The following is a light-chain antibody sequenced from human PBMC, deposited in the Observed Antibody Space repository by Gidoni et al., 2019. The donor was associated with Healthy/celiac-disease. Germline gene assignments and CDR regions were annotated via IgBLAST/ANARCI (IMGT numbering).Light chain of an antibody. CDR3: QQYYSTPGT. CDR2: CAS. V-gene: IGKV4-1*01. Sequence: DIVMTQSPDSLAVSLGERATSNCKSSQSVLYSSNNKNYLAWYQQKPGQPPKLLIYCASTRESGVPDRFSGSGSGTDFTLTISSLQAEDVAVYYCQQYYSTPGTFGQXTKLEIK. CDR1: QSVLYSSNNKNY. J-gene: IGKJ2*01.